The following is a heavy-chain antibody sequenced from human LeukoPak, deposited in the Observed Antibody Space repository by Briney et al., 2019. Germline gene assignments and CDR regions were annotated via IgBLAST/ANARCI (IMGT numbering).Heavy chain of an antibody. Sequence: GGSLRLSCAASGFTFTNYSMNWVRQAPGKGLEWVSYISSSGNYIYYADSVKGRFTISRDNSKNTLYLQMNSLRAEDTAVYYCAYFADRGSSWYGYWGQGTLVTVSS. J-gene: IGHJ4*02. D-gene: IGHD6-13*01. CDR3: AYFADRGSSWYGY. CDR2: ISSSGNYI. V-gene: IGHV3-21*04. CDR1: GFTFTNYS.